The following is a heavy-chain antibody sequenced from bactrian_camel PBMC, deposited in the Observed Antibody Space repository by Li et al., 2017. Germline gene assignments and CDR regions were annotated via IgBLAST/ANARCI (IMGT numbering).Heavy chain of an antibody. CDR1: SYTYNRPY. CDR3: ATEGVTTWIGYVVKTSCAYKY. Sequence: DVQLVESGGGSVQAGGSLRLSCAASSYTYNRPYMAWFRQAPGKEREGVAAISDTGARTWYADSVKGRFTISQDNAKNTVYLQMISLKPEDTAVYYCATEGVTTWIGYVVKTSCAYKYWGQGTQVTVS. D-gene: IGHD5*01. J-gene: IGHJ4*01. CDR2: ISDTGART. V-gene: IGHV3S40*01.